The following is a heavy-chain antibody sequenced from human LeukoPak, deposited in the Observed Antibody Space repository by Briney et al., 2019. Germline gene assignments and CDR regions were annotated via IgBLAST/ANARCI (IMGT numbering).Heavy chain of an antibody. CDR1: GFTFSSYG. CDR3: AKDYPIAAAGTGTVFDY. CDR2: IRYDGSNK. J-gene: IGHJ4*02. V-gene: IGHV3-30*02. D-gene: IGHD6-13*01. Sequence: GGSLRLSCAASGFTFSSYGMHWVRQAPGKGLEWVAFIRYDGSNKYYADSVRGRFTISRDNSKNTLYLQMNSLRADDTAVYYCAKDYPIAAAGTGTVFDYWGQGTLVTVSS.